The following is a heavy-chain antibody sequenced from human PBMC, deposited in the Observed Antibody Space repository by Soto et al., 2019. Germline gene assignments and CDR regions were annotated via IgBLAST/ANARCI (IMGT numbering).Heavy chain of an antibody. CDR2: ISTYNSRT. CDR1: GYTFTSHG. V-gene: IGHV1-18*04. D-gene: IGHD2-2*02. Sequence: QDQLVQSGAEVKKPGASVKISCEASGYTFTSHGISWVRQAPGQGLEWLGRISTYNSRTHYAQKVQGRVTMTTDTSTSTAYVDLRSLTFDDTAVYYCARARYCASPSCYKHYYYGMDTWGQGTTVTVSS. CDR3: ARARYCASPSCYKHYYYGMDT. J-gene: IGHJ6*02.